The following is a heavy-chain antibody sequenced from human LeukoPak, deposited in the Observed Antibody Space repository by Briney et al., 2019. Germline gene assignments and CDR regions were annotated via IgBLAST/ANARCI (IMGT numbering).Heavy chain of an antibody. CDR1: GFTFSSYW. CDR3: ARGGYDILTGYSY. D-gene: IGHD3-9*01. V-gene: IGHV3-7*03. Sequence: GGSLRLSCAAPGFTFSSYWMSWVRQAPGKGLEWVANIKQDGSEKYYVDSVKGRFTISRDNAKNSLYLQMNSLRAEDTAVYYCARGGYDILTGYSYWGQGTLVTVSS. CDR2: IKQDGSEK. J-gene: IGHJ4*02.